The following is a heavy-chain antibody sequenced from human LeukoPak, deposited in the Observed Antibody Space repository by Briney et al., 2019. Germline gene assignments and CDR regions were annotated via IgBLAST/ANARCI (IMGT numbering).Heavy chain of an antibody. CDR2: LSRLGDSK. J-gene: IGHJ4*02. Sequence: PGGSLRLSCSASGFTFNNYAMSWVRQAPGKGLEWVSGLSRLGDSKYYADSVNGRFSISRDNANNRLYLQMNNLRAEDTAVYYCAKDFRDTSMFTDGYFDSWGQGTLVTVSS. CDR1: GFTFNNYA. D-gene: IGHD5-18*01. V-gene: IGHV3-23*01. CDR3: AKDFRDTSMFTDGYFDS.